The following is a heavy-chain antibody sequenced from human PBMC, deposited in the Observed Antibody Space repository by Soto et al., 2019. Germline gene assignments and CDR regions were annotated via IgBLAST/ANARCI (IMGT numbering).Heavy chain of an antibody. CDR3: ANGGRFDLWFGEEGY. D-gene: IGHD3-10*01. CDR1: GFTFSSYA. J-gene: IGHJ4*02. Sequence: EVQLLESGGGLVQPGGSQRLSCAASGFTFSSYAMSWVRQAPGKGLEWVSAISGSGGSTYYADSVKGRFTISRDNSKNTLYLQMNSLRAEDTAVYYCANGGRFDLWFGEEGYWGQGTLVTVSS. CDR2: ISGSGGST. V-gene: IGHV3-23*01.